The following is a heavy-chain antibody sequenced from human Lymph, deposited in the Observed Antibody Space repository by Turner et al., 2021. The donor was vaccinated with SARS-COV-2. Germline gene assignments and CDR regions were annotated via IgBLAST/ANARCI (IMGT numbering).Heavy chain of an antibody. J-gene: IGHJ6*02. CDR3: ARDRTSYGDYWAGYYYGMDV. D-gene: IGHD4-17*01. V-gene: IGHV4-59*13. CDR2: IYYSGST. Sequence: QVQLQESGPGLVKPSETLSLTCTVSGGSISSYFWSWIRQPPGKGLEWIAYIYYSGSTNYNPSRKSRVTISVDTSKNQFSLRLSSVTAADTAVYYCARDRTSYGDYWAGYYYGMDVWGQGTTVTVSS. CDR1: GGSISSYF.